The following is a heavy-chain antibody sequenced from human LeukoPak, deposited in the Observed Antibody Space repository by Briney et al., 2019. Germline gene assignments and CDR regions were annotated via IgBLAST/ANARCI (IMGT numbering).Heavy chain of an antibody. Sequence: SETLSLTCTVSGGSISSGSYYWSWIRQPAGKGLEWIGRIYTSGSTNYNPSLKSRVTISVDTSKNQFSLKLSSVTAADTAVYYCARGEIRFLERLGAFDIWGQGTMVTVSS. CDR3: ARGEIRFLERLGAFDI. V-gene: IGHV4-61*02. D-gene: IGHD3-3*01. CDR1: GGSISSGSYY. J-gene: IGHJ3*02. CDR2: IYTSGST.